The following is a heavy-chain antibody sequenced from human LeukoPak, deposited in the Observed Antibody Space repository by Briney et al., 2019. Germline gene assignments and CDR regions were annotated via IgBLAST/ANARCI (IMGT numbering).Heavy chain of an antibody. CDR2: IYSSGTT. CDR3: ARDETYSSGYDH. Sequence: SETLSLTCTVSGGSISRSSYYWGWIRQPPGKGLEWIGSIYSSGTTSYNSSLKSRITISLDTARNLFSLNLNSVTAADTALYSCARDETYSSGYDHWGRGALVTVSS. D-gene: IGHD3-22*01. J-gene: IGHJ4*02. V-gene: IGHV4-39*07. CDR1: GGSISRSSYY.